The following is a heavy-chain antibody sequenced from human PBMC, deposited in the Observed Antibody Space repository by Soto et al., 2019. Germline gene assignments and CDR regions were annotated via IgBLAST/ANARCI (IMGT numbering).Heavy chain of an antibody. D-gene: IGHD2-15*01. J-gene: IGHJ5*02. Sequence: LRLSCAASGFTFSSYAMHWVRQAPGKGLEWVAVISYDGSNKYYADSVKGRFTISRDNSKNTLYLQMNSLRAEDTAVYYCARDYGYCSGGSCWPYNWFDPWGQGTLVTV. CDR2: ISYDGSNK. CDR1: GFTFSSYA. V-gene: IGHV3-30-3*01. CDR3: ARDYGYCSGGSCWPYNWFDP.